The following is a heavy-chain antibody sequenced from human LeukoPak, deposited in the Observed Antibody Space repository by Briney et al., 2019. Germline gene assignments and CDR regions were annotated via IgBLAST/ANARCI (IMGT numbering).Heavy chain of an antibody. J-gene: IGHJ4*02. D-gene: IGHD6-19*01. CDR3: ARWGIDSSGPNFDY. CDR2: INPNSGGT. V-gene: IGHV1-2*02. CDR1: GYTFTGYY. Sequence: ASVKVSCKASGYTFTGYYMHWVRQAPGQGLEWMGWINPNSGGTNYAQKFRGRVTMTRDTSISTAYMELSRLRSDDTAVYYCARWGIDSSGPNFDYWGQGTLVTVSS.